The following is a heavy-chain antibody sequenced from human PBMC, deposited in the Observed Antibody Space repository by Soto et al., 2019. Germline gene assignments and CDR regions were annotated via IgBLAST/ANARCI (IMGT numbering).Heavy chain of an antibody. D-gene: IGHD6-19*01. J-gene: IGHJ6*02. CDR3: ARVPYSSGWYSYYYYYGMDV. Sequence: SETLSLTCSVSGGSISGYYWSWIRQPPGKGLEWIGNIYYSGSTNYNPSLKSRVTISVDTSKNQFSLKLSSVTAADTAVYYCARVPYSSGWYSYYYYYGMDVWGQGTTVTVSS. CDR1: GGSISGYY. V-gene: IGHV4-59*12. CDR2: IYYSGST.